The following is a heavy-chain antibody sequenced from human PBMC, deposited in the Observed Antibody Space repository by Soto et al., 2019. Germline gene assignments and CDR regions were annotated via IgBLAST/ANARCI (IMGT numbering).Heavy chain of an antibody. J-gene: IGHJ5*02. V-gene: IGHV1-18*04. D-gene: IGHD2-8*01. CDR2: ISAYNGNT. CDR1: GYTFTSYG. Sequence: GASVKVSCKASGYTFTSYGISWVRQAPGQGLEWMGWISAYNGNTNYAQKLQGRVTMTTDTSTSTAYMELRSLRSDDTAVYYCARIWCTNGVCYYWFDPWGQGTLVTVSS. CDR3: ARIWCTNGVCYYWFDP.